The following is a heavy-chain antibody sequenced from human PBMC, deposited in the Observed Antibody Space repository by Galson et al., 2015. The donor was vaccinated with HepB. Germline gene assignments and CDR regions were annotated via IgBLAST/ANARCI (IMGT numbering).Heavy chain of an antibody. V-gene: IGHV1-18*01. CDR3: ARLTSSWYYYYYMDV. CDR1: GYTFTSYG. D-gene: IGHD6-13*01. J-gene: IGHJ6*03. Sequence: SVKVSCKASGYTFTSYGISWVRQAPGQGLEWMGWISAYNGNTNYAQKLQGRVTMTTDTSTSTAYMELRSPRSDDTAVYYCARLTSSWYYYYYMDVWGKGTTVTVSS. CDR2: ISAYNGNT.